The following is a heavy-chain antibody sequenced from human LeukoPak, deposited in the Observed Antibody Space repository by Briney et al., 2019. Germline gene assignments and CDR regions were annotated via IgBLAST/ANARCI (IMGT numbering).Heavy chain of an antibody. CDR1: GYPFTSYG. D-gene: IGHD1-26*01. CDR2: ISAYNGNT. J-gene: IGHJ4*02. Sequence: ASVKVSCKASGYPFTSYGITWVRQAPGQGLEWMGWISAYNGNTKSAQKLQGRLTMTTDTSTSTAYMELRSLRSDDTAIYYCARENGGNYYSFDFWGQGTLVTVSS. CDR3: ARENGGNYYSFDF. V-gene: IGHV1-18*01.